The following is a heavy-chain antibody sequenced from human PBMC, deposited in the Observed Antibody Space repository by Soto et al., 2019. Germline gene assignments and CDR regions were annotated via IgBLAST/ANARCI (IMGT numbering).Heavy chain of an antibody. CDR3: ARLSGSYYPWSRPFDI. J-gene: IGHJ3*02. CDR2: IKQDGSEK. D-gene: IGHD1-26*01. CDR1: GFTFSSYW. Sequence: EVQLVESGGGLVQPGGSLRLSCAASGFTFSSYWMSWVRQAPGKGLEWVANIKQDGSEKYYVDSVKGRFTISRDNAKNSLYLQMNSLRAEDPAVYYCARLSGSYYPWSRPFDIWGQGTMVTVSS. V-gene: IGHV3-7*01.